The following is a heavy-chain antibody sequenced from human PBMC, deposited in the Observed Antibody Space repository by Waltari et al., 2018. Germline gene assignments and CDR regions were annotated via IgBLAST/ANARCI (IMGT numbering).Heavy chain of an antibody. V-gene: IGHV1-69*02. CDR3: ARSGEMKGTVDY. CDR2: IIPFLGIS. D-gene: IGHD1-1*01. CDR1: GRNFSTYT. J-gene: IGHJ4*02. Sequence: HVQLEQSGAEVEKAGCSVKGCCKASGRNFSTYTVTWVRQAPGQGLEWMGSIIPFLGISKYAQSLQARLTITVDQSTNTGYMELNNLRPEDTGVYYCARSGEMKGTVDYWGQGTLVTVSS.